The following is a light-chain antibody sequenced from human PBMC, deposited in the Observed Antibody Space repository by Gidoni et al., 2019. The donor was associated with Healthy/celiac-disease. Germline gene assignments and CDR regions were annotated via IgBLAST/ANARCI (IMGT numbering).Light chain of an antibody. J-gene: IGKJ3*01. CDR3: MQALQTPLFT. CDR1: QSLLHSSGYNY. V-gene: IGKV2-28*01. Sequence: DIVMTQSPLSLPVTPGEPASISCRSSQSLLHSSGYNYLDWYLQKPGQAPHLLIDLGSNRASGVPDRFSGSGSGTDCTLKISRVEAEDVGVYYCMQALQTPLFTFGPGTKVDIK. CDR2: LGS.